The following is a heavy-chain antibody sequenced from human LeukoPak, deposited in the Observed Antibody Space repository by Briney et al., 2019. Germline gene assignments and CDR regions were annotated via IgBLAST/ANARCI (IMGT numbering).Heavy chain of an antibody. CDR3: ARDASGGYDSGY. Sequence: GGSLRLSCAASGCTFSRYSMNGVRQAPGKGREGVSSISSSSGYIYYADSVDGRFTISSDNAKTSLYPQINSLSAEDTAVYYCARDASGGYDSGYWGQGTLVTVSS. D-gene: IGHD5-12*01. V-gene: IGHV3-21*01. J-gene: IGHJ4*02. CDR2: ISSSSGYI. CDR1: GCTFSRYS.